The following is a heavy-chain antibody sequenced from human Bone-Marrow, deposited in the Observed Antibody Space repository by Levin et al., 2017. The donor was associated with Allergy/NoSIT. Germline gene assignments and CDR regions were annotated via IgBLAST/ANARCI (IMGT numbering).Heavy chain of an antibody. J-gene: IGHJ5*02. CDR2: IYWDDDK. V-gene: IGHV2-5*02. Sequence: SGPTLVKPTQTLTLTCTFSGFSLSTSGVGVGWIRQPPGKALEWLALIYWDDDKRYSPSLRSRLTITKDTSKNQVVLTVTNMDPVDTARYYCARWIEVAGEGWFDPWGRGTLVTVSS. CDR1: GFSLSTSGVG. D-gene: IGHD6-19*01. CDR3: ARWIEVAGEGWFDP.